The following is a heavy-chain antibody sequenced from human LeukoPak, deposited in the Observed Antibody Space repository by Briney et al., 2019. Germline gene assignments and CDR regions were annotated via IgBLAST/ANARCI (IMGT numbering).Heavy chain of an antibody. J-gene: IGHJ4*02. Sequence: GGSLRLPCAASGFTFSSYAMSWVRQAPGKGLEWVSVISGSGGSTYYADSVKGRFTISRDNSKNTLYLQMNSLRAEDTAVYYCARGYCSSTSCYTLDYWGRGTLVTVSS. CDR1: GFTFSSYA. CDR2: ISGSGGST. D-gene: IGHD2-2*02. CDR3: ARGYCSSTSCYTLDY. V-gene: IGHV3-23*01.